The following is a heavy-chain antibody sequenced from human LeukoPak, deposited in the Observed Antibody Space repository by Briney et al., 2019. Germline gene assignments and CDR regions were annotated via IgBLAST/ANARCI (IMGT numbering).Heavy chain of an antibody. Sequence: PGGSLRLSCAASGFTFSSYGMHWVRQAPGKGLEWVAVIWYDGSNKYYADSVKGRFTTSRDNSKNTLYLQMNSLRAEDTAVYYCARDALGYCSGGSCYSLGYWGQGTLVTVSS. D-gene: IGHD2-15*01. CDR2: IWYDGSNK. CDR3: ARDALGYCSGGSCYSLGY. J-gene: IGHJ4*02. CDR1: GFTFSSYG. V-gene: IGHV3-33*01.